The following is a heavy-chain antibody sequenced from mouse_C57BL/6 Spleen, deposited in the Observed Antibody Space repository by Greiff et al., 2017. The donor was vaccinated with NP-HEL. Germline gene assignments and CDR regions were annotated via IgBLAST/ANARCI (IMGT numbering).Heavy chain of an antibody. CDR3: ASGGDGYYFLYAMDY. J-gene: IGHJ4*01. Sequence: EVQLQQSGPELVKPGASVKISCKASGYTFTDYYMNWVKQSHGKSLEWIGDINPNNGGTSYNQKFKGKATLTVDKSSSTAYMELRSLTSEDSAVYYCASGGDGYYFLYAMDYWGQGTSVTVSS. D-gene: IGHD2-3*01. V-gene: IGHV1-26*01. CDR1: GYTFTDYY. CDR2: INPNNGGT.